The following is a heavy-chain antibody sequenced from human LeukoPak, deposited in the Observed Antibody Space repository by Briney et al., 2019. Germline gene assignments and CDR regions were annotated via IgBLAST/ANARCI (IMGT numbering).Heavy chain of an antibody. CDR1: GFTFSSYG. J-gene: IGHJ6*03. D-gene: IGHD3-10*01. CDR2: ISGSGGST. V-gene: IGHV3-23*01. CDR3: AKDRYYGSGRFYYYMDV. Sequence: QTGGSLRPSCAASGFTFSSYGMSWVRQAPGKGLEWVSAISGSGGSTYYADSVKGRFTISRDNSKNTLYLQMNSLRAEDTAVYYCAKDRYYGSGRFYYYMDVWGKGTTVTISS.